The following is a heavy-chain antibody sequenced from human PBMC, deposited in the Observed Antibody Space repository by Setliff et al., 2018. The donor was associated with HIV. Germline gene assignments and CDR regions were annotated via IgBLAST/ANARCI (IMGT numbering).Heavy chain of an antibody. Sequence: SETLSLTCTVSGGSVSSDSNYWGWIRQPPGKGLEWIGSIYYSGSTYYNPSLKSRVTISMDTSKNQFSLKLNSVTAADTAVYYCAKDRSGSYRTFDYWGPGILVTVSS. CDR2: IYYSGST. CDR3: AKDRSGSYRTFDY. V-gene: IGHV4-39*07. J-gene: IGHJ4*02. CDR1: GGSVSSDSNY. D-gene: IGHD1-26*01.